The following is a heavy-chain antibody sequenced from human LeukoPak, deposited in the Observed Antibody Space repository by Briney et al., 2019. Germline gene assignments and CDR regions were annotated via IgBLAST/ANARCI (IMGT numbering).Heavy chain of an antibody. V-gene: IGHV4-38-2*02. CDR2: IYHSGST. Sequence: SETLSLTCTVSGYSISSGYYWGWIRQPPGKGLEWIGSIYHSGSTYYNPSLKSRVTISVDTSKNQFSLKLSSVTAADTAVYYCARVDYTPYFFDYWGQGTLVTVSS. CDR1: GYSISSGYY. J-gene: IGHJ4*02. D-gene: IGHD5-12*01. CDR3: ARVDYTPYFFDY.